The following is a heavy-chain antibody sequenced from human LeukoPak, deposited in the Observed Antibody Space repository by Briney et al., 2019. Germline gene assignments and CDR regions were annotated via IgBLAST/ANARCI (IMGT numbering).Heavy chain of an antibody. V-gene: IGHV1-2*02. CDR3: ARVMVYCYDSSGGAFDP. Sequence: ASVKVSCKASGYTFTGYYTHWVRQAPGQGLEWMGWINPNSGGTNYAQKFQGRVTMTRDTSISTAYMELSRLRSDDTAVYYCARVMVYCYDSSGGAFDPWGQGTLVTVSS. CDR2: INPNSGGT. CDR1: GYTFTGYY. J-gene: IGHJ5*02. D-gene: IGHD3-22*01.